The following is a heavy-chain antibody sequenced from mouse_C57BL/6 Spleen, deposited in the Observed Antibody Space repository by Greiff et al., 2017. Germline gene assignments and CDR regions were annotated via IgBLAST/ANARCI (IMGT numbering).Heavy chain of an antibody. V-gene: IGHV1-59*01. D-gene: IGHD2-3*01. CDR2: IDPSDSYT. Sequence: QVQLQQPGAELVRPGTSVKLSCKASGYTFTSYWMHWVKQRPGQGLEWIGVIDPSDSYTNYNQKFKGKATLTVDTSSSTAYMQLSSLTSEDSAVYYCARSGPSYDGYYGFAYWGQGTLVTVSA. CDR3: ARSGPSYDGYYGFAY. CDR1: GYTFTSYW. J-gene: IGHJ3*01.